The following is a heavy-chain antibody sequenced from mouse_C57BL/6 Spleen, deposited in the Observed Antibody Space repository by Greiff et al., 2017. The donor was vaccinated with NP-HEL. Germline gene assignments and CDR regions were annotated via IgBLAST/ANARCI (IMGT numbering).Heavy chain of an antibody. J-gene: IGHJ4*01. CDR2: IYPGDGDT. Sequence: QVQLKQSGPELVKPGASVKISCKASGYAFSSSWMNWVKQRPGKGLEWIGRIYPGDGDTNYNGKFKGKATLTADKSSSTAYMQLSSLTSEDSAVYFCARLDDYDVDYAMDYWGQGTSVTVSS. V-gene: IGHV1-82*01. D-gene: IGHD2-4*01. CDR1: GYAFSSSW. CDR3: ARLDDYDVDYAMDY.